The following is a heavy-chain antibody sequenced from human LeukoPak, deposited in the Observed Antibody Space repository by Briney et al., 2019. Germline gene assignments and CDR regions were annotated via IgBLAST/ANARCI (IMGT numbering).Heavy chain of an antibody. CDR2: IFYTGST. Sequence: SETLSLTCTVSGGSINNYYWSWIRQPPGKGLEWIGYIFYTGSTSFNPSLKSRVTISIDTSKNQFSLRLCSVTAADTAVYYCARQTSGYAYWYFDLWGRGTLVTVSS. J-gene: IGHJ2*01. CDR1: GGSINNYY. V-gene: IGHV4-59*08. D-gene: IGHD5-12*01. CDR3: ARQTSGYAYWYFDL.